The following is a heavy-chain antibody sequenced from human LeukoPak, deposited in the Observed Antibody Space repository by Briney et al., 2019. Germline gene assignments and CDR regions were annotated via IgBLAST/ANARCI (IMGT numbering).Heavy chain of an antibody. V-gene: IGHV1-69*13. CDR1: GGTFSSYA. J-gene: IGHJ3*02. CDR2: VVPIFGTA. CDR3: ASPYYYDSSGYYSAFDI. D-gene: IGHD3-22*01. Sequence: EASVKVSCKASGGTFSSYAISWVRQAPGQGLEWMGGVVPIFGTANYAQKFQGRVTITADESTSTAYMELGSLRSEDTAVYYCASPYYYDSSGYYSAFDIWGQGTMVTVSS.